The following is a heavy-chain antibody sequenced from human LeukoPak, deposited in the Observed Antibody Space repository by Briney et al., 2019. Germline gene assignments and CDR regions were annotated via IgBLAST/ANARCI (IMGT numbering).Heavy chain of an antibody. CDR1: GFTFSTYA. Sequence: PGGSLRLSCAASGFTFSTYAMNWVRQAPGKGLDWVSGISGSGSSTYYADSVQGRFTISRDNSKNTLYLQMNSLSAEDTAVYYCASRRENYGEEFGYWGQGTLVTVSS. CDR2: ISGSGSST. CDR3: ASRRENYGEEFGY. V-gene: IGHV3-23*01. J-gene: IGHJ4*02. D-gene: IGHD4-17*01.